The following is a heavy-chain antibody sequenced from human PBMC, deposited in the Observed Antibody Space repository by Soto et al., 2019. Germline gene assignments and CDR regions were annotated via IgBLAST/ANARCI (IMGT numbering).Heavy chain of an antibody. D-gene: IGHD5-12*01. CDR1: GFTFSSYA. Sequence: EVQLVESGGGLVQPGGSLRLSCAASGFTFSSYAMHWVRQAPGKGLEYVSAISSNGGSTYYANSVKGRFTISRDNSKNTLYLRMGSLRAEDMAVYYCARRDGYNSDYWGQGTLVTVSS. CDR3: ARRDGYNSDY. CDR2: ISSNGGST. J-gene: IGHJ4*02. V-gene: IGHV3-64*01.